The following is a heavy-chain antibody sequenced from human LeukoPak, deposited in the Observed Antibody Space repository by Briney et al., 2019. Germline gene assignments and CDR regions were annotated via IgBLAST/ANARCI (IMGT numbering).Heavy chain of an antibody. Sequence: GASVKVSCKASGFTFTSSAMQWVRQARGQRLEWIGWIVVGSGNTNYAQKFQGRVTITRDMSTSTAYMELSSLRSEDTAVYYCAATHYDSSGYTDYWGQGTLVTVSS. CDR2: IVVGSGNT. D-gene: IGHD3-22*01. V-gene: IGHV1-58*02. J-gene: IGHJ4*02. CDR3: AATHYDSSGYTDY. CDR1: GFTFTSSA.